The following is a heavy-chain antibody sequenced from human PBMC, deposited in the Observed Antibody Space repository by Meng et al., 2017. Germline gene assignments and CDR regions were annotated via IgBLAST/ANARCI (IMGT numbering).Heavy chain of an antibody. V-gene: IGHV4-59*01. J-gene: IGHJ4*02. CDR3: ARVGARKIAVAGTSPTYFDY. CDR2: IYYSGST. D-gene: IGHD6-19*01. Sequence: GSLRLSCTVSGGSISSYYWSWIRQPPGKGLEWIEYIYYSGSTNYNPSLKSRVTISVDTSKNQFSLKLSSVTAADTAVYYCARVGARKIAVAGTSPTYFDYWGQGTLVTVSS. CDR1: GGSISSYY.